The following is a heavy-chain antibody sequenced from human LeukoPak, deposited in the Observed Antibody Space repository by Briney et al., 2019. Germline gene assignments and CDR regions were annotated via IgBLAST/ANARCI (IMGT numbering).Heavy chain of an antibody. CDR2: INPNSGGT. Sequence: ASVKVSCKASGYTXTGYYMHWVRQAPGQGLESMGWINPNSGGTNYAQKFQGRVTMTRDTSISTAYMELSRLRSDDTAVYYCARGPHGGSYRYFDYWGQGTLVTVSS. CDR3: ARGPHGGSYRYFDY. D-gene: IGHD1-26*01. J-gene: IGHJ4*02. V-gene: IGHV1-2*02. CDR1: GYTXTGYY.